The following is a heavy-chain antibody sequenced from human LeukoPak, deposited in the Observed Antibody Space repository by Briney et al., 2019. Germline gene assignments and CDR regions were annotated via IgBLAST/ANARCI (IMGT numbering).Heavy chain of an antibody. CDR3: AKASPMITFGGVSHFDY. CDR2: ISWNSGSI. J-gene: IGHJ4*02. V-gene: IGHV3-9*01. CDR1: GFTFDDYA. D-gene: IGHD3-16*01. Sequence: GGSLRLSCAASGFTFDDYAMPWVRHAPGKGLEWVSGISWNSGSIGYADSVKGRFTISRDNAKNSLYLQMNSLRAEDTALYYCAKASPMITFGGVSHFDYWGQGTLVTVSS.